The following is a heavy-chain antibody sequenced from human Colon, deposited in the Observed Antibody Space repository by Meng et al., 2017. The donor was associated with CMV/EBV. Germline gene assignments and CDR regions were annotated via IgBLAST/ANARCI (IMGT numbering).Heavy chain of an antibody. Sequence: GGSLRLSCAASGFTFPHYHMSWIRQAPGKGLEWLAFISSNGMTLYVAESLKGRVRLSRDNVRNTLTLQMDGLRADDSAVYYCAREDYFGGSRLLNYGIDVWGQGSTVTVSS. V-gene: IGHV3-11*04. J-gene: IGHJ6*02. D-gene: IGHD3-3*01. CDR1: GFTFPHYH. CDR3: AREDYFGGSRLLNYGIDV. CDR2: ISSNGMTL.